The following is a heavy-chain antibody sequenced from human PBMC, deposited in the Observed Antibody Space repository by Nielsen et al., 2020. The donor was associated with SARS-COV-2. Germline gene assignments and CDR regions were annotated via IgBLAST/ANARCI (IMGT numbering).Heavy chain of an antibody. D-gene: IGHD4-11*01. V-gene: IGHV3-23*01. CDR3: AKDDWGVTTEFGY. CDR1: GFTFNIYA. Sequence: GGSLRLSCIASGFTFNIYAMAWVRRTPGRGLQWVSGISASGGSTYYTDSVKGRFAVSRDNSKNTLYLQMNSLRAEDTAVYYCAKDDWGVTTEFGYWGQGTLVTVSS. J-gene: IGHJ4*02. CDR2: ISASGGST.